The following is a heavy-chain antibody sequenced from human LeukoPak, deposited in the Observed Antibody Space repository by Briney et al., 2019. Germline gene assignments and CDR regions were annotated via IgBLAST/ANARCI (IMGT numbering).Heavy chain of an antibody. D-gene: IGHD6-13*01. Sequence: SETLSLTCTVSGGSISSYYWVWIRQPPGKGLEWIGYIYYSGSTNYNPSLKSRVTISVDTSKNQFSLKLSSVTAADTAVYYCARRSGRAAAGTGSYWYFDLWGRGTLVTVSS. CDR3: ARRSGRAAAGTGSYWYFDL. CDR1: GGSISSYY. V-gene: IGHV4-59*12. CDR2: IYYSGST. J-gene: IGHJ2*01.